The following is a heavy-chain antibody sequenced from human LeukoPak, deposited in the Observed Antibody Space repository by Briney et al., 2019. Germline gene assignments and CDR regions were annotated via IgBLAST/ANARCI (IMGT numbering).Heavy chain of an antibody. Sequence: GGSLRLSCAASGFTFSGYAMSWVRQAPGKGLEWVSAIGASGGSPYYADSVKGRFIISRDNSKNTLYLQMNSLRAEDTAVYYCAKEGGYSYGNQFDYWGQGTLVTVSS. J-gene: IGHJ4*02. CDR2: IGASGGSP. D-gene: IGHD5-18*01. CDR1: GFTFSGYA. CDR3: AKEGGYSYGNQFDY. V-gene: IGHV3-23*01.